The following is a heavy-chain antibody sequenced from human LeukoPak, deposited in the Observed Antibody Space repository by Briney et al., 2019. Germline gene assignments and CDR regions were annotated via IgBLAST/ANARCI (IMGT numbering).Heavy chain of an antibody. CDR1: GFTFTSYW. Sequence: GGSLRLSCAVSGFTFTSYWMSWVRQAPGKGLEWVANIKQDGSEKYYVDSVKGRFTISRDNAKNSLYLQMNSLRAEDTAVYYCARDWERFDPWGQGTLVTVSS. CDR3: ARDWERFDP. D-gene: IGHD1-26*01. J-gene: IGHJ5*02. V-gene: IGHV3-7*03. CDR2: IKQDGSEK.